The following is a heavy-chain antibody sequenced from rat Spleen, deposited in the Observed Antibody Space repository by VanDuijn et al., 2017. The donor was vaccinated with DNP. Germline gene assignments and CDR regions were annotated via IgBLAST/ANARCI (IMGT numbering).Heavy chain of an antibody. CDR2: ISYDGSST. CDR1: GFTFSDYY. D-gene: IGHD1-12*02. J-gene: IGHJ2*01. V-gene: IGHV5-29*01. CDR3: ARQDDGSPSY. Sequence: EVQLVESDGGLVQPGRSLKLSCAASGFTFSDYYMAWVRQAPTKGLEWVATISYDGSSTYYRDSVKGRFTISRDNAKSTLYLQMDSLRSEDTATYYCARQDDGSPSYWGQGVMVTVSS.